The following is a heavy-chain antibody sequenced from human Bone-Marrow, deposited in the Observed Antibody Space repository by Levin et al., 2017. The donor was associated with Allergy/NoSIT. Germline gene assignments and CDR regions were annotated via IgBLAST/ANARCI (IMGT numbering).Heavy chain of an antibody. CDR1: GFSFSDHY. CDR3: ARGPYCSGGRCPGAFDY. D-gene: IGHD2-15*01. V-gene: IGHV3-72*01. Sequence: GGSLRLSCAASGFSFSDHYMDWVRQAPGKGLEWLARTRSKGHSYSTEYAAFVKGRFSISRDASKTSLYLQMNSLKTEDTAVYYCARGPYCSGGRCPGAFDYWSQGTLVTVSS. J-gene: IGHJ4*02. CDR2: TRSKGHSYST.